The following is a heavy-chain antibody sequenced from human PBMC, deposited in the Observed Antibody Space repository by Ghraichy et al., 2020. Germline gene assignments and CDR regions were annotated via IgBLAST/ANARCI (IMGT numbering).Heavy chain of an antibody. Sequence: GGSLRLSCAASGFTFSSHWMHWVRQAPGKGLVWVSRMNRDGSTTSYADSVKGRFTISRDNAKNSLYLQMNSLRDEDTAVYYCVRVGYGVYDYWGQGTLVTVSS. CDR1: GFTFSSHW. V-gene: IGHV3-74*01. CDR2: MNRDGSTT. CDR3: VRVGYGVYDY. D-gene: IGHD4-17*01. J-gene: IGHJ4*02.